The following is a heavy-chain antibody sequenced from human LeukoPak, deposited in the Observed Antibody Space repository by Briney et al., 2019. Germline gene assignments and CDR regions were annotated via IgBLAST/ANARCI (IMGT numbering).Heavy chain of an antibody. CDR2: INHSGST. CDR1: GGSFSGYY. V-gene: IGHV4-34*01. D-gene: IGHD6-6*01. J-gene: IGHJ6*03. Sequence: SETLSLTCAVYGGSFSGYYWSWIRQPPGKGLEWIGEINHSGSTNYNPSLKSRVTISVDTSKNQFSLKLSSVTAADTAVYYCARTSSRQLGVRHYYYMDVWGKGTTVTVSS. CDR3: ARTSSRQLGVRHYYYMDV.